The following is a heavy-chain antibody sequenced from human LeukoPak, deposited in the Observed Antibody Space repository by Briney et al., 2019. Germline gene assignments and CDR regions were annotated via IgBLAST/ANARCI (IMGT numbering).Heavy chain of an antibody. J-gene: IGHJ5*02. V-gene: IGHV3-53*01. CDR1: GFSFSSFW. Sequence: PGGSLRLSCAASGFSFSSFWMTWVRQAPGKGLEWVSVIYSGGSTYYADSVKGRFTISRDNSKNTLYLQMNSLRAEDTAVYYCARVSGWYDHDPWGQGTLVTVSS. CDR3: ARVSGWYDHDP. D-gene: IGHD6-19*01. CDR2: IYSGGST.